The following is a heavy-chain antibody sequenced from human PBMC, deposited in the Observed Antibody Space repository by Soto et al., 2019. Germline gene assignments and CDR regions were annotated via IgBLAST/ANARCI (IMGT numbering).Heavy chain of an antibody. V-gene: IGHV1-18*01. CDR3: AREMVRGVGSDY. Sequence: QVQLVQSGAEVKKPGASVKVSCKASGYTFTGYGIAWGGRAPGQGLEWMGWISTYNGNTKYAQKLQGRVTMTTDTSTSTAYMELRSLRSDDTAVFYCAREMVRGVGSDYWGQGTLVTVSS. J-gene: IGHJ4*02. CDR2: ISTYNGNT. D-gene: IGHD3-10*01. CDR1: GYTFTGYG.